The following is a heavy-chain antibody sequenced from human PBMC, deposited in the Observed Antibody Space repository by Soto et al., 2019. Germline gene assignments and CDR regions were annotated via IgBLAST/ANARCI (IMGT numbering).Heavy chain of an antibody. CDR3: ASQAAAGPAFDY. J-gene: IGHJ4*02. V-gene: IGHV1-69*13. Sequence: EASVKVSCKASGGTFSNYAISWVRQAPGHGLEWVGGIIPLTETPVYAQTVQGRLTITADEITSAAYMELSSLRSDDTAVYYCASQAAAGPAFDYWGQGTLVTVSS. CDR1: GGTFSNYA. D-gene: IGHD6-13*01. CDR2: IIPLTETP.